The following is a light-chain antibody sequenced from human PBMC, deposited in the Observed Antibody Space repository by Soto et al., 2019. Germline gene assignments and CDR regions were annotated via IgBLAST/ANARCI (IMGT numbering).Light chain of an antibody. CDR2: EVS. V-gene: IGLV2-14*01. CDR3: SSYTSSSTRV. CDR1: SSDVGGYDY. J-gene: IGLJ2*01. Sequence: QSALTQPASVSGSPGQSITISCTGTSSDVGGYDYVSWYQHHPGKAPKLMIYEVSNRPSGVSNRFSGSKSGNTASLTISGRQAADEGEYYCSSYTSSSTRVFGGGTKLTVL.